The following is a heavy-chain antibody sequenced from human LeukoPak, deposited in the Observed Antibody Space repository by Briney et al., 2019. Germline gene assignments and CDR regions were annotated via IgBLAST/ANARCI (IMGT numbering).Heavy chain of an antibody. Sequence: SETLSLTCSVSGGSISSSSHFCGWIRRPPGKGLEWIGSIYYSGSTYYNPSLKSRVAISVDTSKNQFSLKLSSVTAADTAVYYCARQYGLPTFDYWGQGTLVTVSS. J-gene: IGHJ4*02. CDR3: ARQYGLPTFDY. V-gene: IGHV4-39*01. CDR2: IYYSGST. D-gene: IGHD5-12*01. CDR1: GGSISSSSHF.